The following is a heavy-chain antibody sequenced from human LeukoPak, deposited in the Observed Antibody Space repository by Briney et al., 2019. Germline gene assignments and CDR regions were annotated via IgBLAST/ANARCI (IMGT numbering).Heavy chain of an antibody. J-gene: IGHJ4*02. Sequence: ASVKVSCKASGYAFTDYYIHWVRQAPGQGLEWMGWISPNSGGTNYAQKFQGRVTMTRDTSISTAYMELSSLRSDDAAVYYCARARYQDTKVGYFDYWGQGSLVTVSS. V-gene: IGHV1-2*02. CDR1: GYAFTDYY. CDR3: ARARYQDTKVGYFDY. D-gene: IGHD5-18*01. CDR2: ISPNSGGT.